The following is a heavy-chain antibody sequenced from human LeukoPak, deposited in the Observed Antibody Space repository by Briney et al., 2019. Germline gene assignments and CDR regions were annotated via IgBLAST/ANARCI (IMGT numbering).Heavy chain of an antibody. CDR1: GFTVSSNY. CDR2: IYSGGST. D-gene: IGHD3-10*01. CDR3: ARDSTNYYYGSGSYLPAFDI. V-gene: IGHV3-53*01. Sequence: GGSLRLSCAASGFTVSSNYMSWVRQAPGKGLEWVSVIYSGGSTYYADSVKGRFTISRDNSKNTLYLQMNSLRAEDTAVYYCARDSTNYYYGSGSYLPAFDIWGQGTMVTVSS. J-gene: IGHJ3*02.